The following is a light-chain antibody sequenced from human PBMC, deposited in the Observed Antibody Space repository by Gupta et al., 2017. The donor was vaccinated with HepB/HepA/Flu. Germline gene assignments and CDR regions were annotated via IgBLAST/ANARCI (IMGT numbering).Light chain of an antibody. J-gene: IGLJ1*01. CDR3: SSYTSSSHPGV. V-gene: IGLV2-14*03. CDR1: SSDVGGYNY. Sequence: QSALTQPASVSGSPGQSITIPCPGTSSDVGGYNYVSWYQQHPGKAPKLMIYDVSNRPSGVSNRFSGSKSGNTASLTISGLQAEDEADYYCSSYTSSSHPGVFGTGTKVTVL. CDR2: DVS.